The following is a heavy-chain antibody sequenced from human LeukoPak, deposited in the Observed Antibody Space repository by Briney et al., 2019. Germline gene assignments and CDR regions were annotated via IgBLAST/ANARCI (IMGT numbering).Heavy chain of an antibody. J-gene: IGHJ4*02. CDR2: IYPGDSDS. D-gene: IGHD5-24*01. Sequence: ESLKIFCKGSGYSFTTYWIGWVRQMPGQGLEWMGIIYPGDSDSKYSPSFQGQVTISADKSISTAYLQWSSLKASDTAMYYCARGYNYEYWGQGTLVTVSS. V-gene: IGHV5-51*01. CDR1: GYSFTTYW. CDR3: ARGYNYEY.